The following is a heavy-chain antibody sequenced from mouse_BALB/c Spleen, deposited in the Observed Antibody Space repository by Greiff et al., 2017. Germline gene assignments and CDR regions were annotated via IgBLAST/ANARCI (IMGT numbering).Heavy chain of an antibody. Sequence: EVKLVESGGGLVKPGGSLKLSCAASGFTFSSYAMSWVRQTPEKRLEWVASISSGGSTYYPDSVKGRFTISRDNARNILYLQMSSLRSEDTAMYYCARRRYDGYAMDYWGQGTSVTVSS. D-gene: IGHD2-14*01. CDR1: GFTFSSYA. CDR2: ISSGGST. CDR3: ARRRYDGYAMDY. V-gene: IGHV5-6-5*01. J-gene: IGHJ4*01.